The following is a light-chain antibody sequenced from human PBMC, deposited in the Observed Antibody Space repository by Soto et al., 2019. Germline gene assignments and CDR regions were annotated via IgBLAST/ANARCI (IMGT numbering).Light chain of an antibody. V-gene: IGLV1-47*01. CDR2: RSD. J-gene: IGLJ3*02. CDR1: FINIGSSH. CDR3: AQWSDSRGAWV. Sequence: QSRLTQPPSASGTPGQRLTMSCSGGFINIGSSHFYWYQQLPGTSPKVLIYRSDQRPSGVPDRFSASKSGTSASLVISDLRSEDEGYYYCAQWSDSRGAWVFGGGTKLTVL.